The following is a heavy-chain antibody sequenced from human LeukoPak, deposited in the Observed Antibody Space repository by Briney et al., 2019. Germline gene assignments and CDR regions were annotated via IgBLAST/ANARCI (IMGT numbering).Heavy chain of an antibody. J-gene: IGHJ6*02. CDR1: GGSISSYY. CDR2: IYYSGST. D-gene: IGHD2-2*01. Sequence: SETLSLTCTVSGGSISSYYWSWIRQPPGKGLEWIGYIYYSGSTNYNPSLKSRVTISVDTSKNQFSLKLSSVTAADTAVHYCASTPCSSTSCSPYYYGMDVWGQGTTVTVSS. V-gene: IGHV4-59*01. CDR3: ASTPCSSTSCSPYYYGMDV.